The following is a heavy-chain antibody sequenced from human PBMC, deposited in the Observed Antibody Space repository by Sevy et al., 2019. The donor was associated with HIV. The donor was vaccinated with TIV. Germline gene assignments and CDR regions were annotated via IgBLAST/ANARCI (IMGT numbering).Heavy chain of an antibody. D-gene: IGHD3-3*01. V-gene: IGHV1-2*02. Sequence: ASVKVSCKTSGYTFAAYYIHWVRQAPGQGLEWLGWIYPNGGDTTYAQKFQGRVTVTMITSINTDYMELSRLRSDDTAVYYCARGKREEWLLYLDNWGQGTLVTVSS. CDR1: GYTFAAYY. J-gene: IGHJ4*02. CDR3: ARGKREEWLLYLDN. CDR2: IYPNGGDT.